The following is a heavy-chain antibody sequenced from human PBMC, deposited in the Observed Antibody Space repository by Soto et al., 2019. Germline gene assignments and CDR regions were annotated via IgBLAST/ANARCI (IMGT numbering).Heavy chain of an antibody. D-gene: IGHD1-26*01. CDR2: IWYDGSNK. J-gene: IGHJ5*02. CDR1: GFTFSSYG. Sequence: PGGSLRLSCAASGFTFSSYGMHWVRQAPGKGLEWVAVIWYDGSNKYYADSVKGRFTISRDNSKNTLYLQMNSLRAEDTAVYYCAGDRGILPRVPNWFDPWGQGTLVTVSS. CDR3: AGDRGILPRVPNWFDP. V-gene: IGHV3-33*01.